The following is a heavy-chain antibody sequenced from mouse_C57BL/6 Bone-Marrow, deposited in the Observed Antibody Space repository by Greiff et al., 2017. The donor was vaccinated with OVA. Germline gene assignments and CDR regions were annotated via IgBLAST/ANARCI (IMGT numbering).Heavy chain of an antibody. CDR2: IYPGSGNI. V-gene: IGHV1-76*01. CDR1: GYTFTDYY. D-gene: IGHD2-2*01. Sequence: QVQLQQSGAELVRPGASVTLSCKASGYTFTDYYISWVKQRPGQGLEWIARIYPGSGNIYYNEKLKGKATLTAEKSSSTAYMQLSSLTSDYSAVYFCARSERLRDYFDYWGQGTTLTVSS. J-gene: IGHJ2*01. CDR3: ARSERLRDYFDY.